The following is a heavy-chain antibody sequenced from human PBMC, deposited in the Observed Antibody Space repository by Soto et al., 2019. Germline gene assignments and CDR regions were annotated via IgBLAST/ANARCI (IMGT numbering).Heavy chain of an antibody. V-gene: IGHV4-39*01. D-gene: IGHD3-10*01. CDR1: GGSISSSSYY. Sequence: QLQLQESGPGLVKPSETLSLTCTVSGGSISSSSYYWGWIRQPPGKGLEWIGSIYYSGSTYYNPSLKSRVTISVDTSKNQFSLKLSSVTAADTAVYYCASLYYYGSGSNIYPDYWGQGTLVTVSS. CDR3: ASLYYYGSGSNIYPDY. J-gene: IGHJ4*02. CDR2: IYYSGST.